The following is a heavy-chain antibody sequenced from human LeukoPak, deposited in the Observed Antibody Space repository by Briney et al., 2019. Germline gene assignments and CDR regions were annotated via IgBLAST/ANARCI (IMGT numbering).Heavy chain of an antibody. V-gene: IGHV3-21*01. D-gene: IGHD5-18*01. J-gene: IGHJ3*02. CDR1: GFTFSSYA. CDR3: ARDKAAMVVGAFDI. Sequence: GGSLRLSCSASGFTFSSYAMSWVRQAPGKGLEWVSSISSSSSYIYYADSVRGRFTISRDNAKNSLYLQMNSLRAEDTAVYYCARDKAAMVVGAFDIWGQGTMVTVSS. CDR2: ISSSSSYI.